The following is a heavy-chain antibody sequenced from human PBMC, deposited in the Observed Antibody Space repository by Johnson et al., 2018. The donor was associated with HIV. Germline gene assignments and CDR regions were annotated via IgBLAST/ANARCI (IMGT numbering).Heavy chain of an antibody. D-gene: IGHD3-10*01. J-gene: IGHJ3*02. CDR3: ARGRDSIGDGGAFDI. CDR1: GITFSSYA. V-gene: IGHV3-30-3*01. CDR2: ISYDGSNK. Sequence: QMQLVESGGGVVQPGRSLRLSCAASGITFSSYAMHWVRQAPGRGLEWVTVISYDGSNKYYTDSVKGRFTISRDNSKNTLYLQMNSLRAEDTAVYYCARGRDSIGDGGAFDIWGQGTMVTVSS.